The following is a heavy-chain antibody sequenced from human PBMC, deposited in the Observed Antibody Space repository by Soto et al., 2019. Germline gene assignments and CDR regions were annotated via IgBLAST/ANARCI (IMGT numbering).Heavy chain of an antibody. CDR3: ARANSGDDDEFDY. CDR2: IXXNXGXX. CDR1: GYTFTGYY. Sequence: ASVQVPRKASGYTFTGYYMHLVRQAPGQGLXWIXXIXXNXGXXXYXXXLQDRVTMTRDTSISSAYMELSRLRSDDTAIYYCARANSGDDDEFDYWGQGSPVTAPQ. V-gene: IGHV1-2*02. D-gene: IGHD5-12*01. J-gene: IGHJ4*02.